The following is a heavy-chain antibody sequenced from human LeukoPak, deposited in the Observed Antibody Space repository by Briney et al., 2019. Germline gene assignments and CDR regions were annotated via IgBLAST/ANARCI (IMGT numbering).Heavy chain of an antibody. Sequence: SETLSLTCTVSGGSISSSGYYWGWIRQPPGKGLEWIGSIFYSGTTDYNPSLKSRVTMSVDTSKNHFSLKLSSVTAADTAVYYCARAPSRGELDVWGQGTMVTVSS. V-gene: IGHV4-39*02. CDR3: ARAPSRGELDV. CDR2: IFYSGTT. CDR1: GGSISSSGYY. D-gene: IGHD4-17*01. J-gene: IGHJ3*01.